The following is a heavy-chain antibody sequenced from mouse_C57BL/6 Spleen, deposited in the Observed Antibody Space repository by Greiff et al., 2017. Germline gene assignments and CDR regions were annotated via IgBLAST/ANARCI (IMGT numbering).Heavy chain of an antibody. J-gene: IGHJ3*01. CDR1: GFSFNTYA. D-gene: IGHD1-1*01. CDR3: VRPYYYGSSYDWFAY. V-gene: IGHV10-1*01. Sequence: DVMLVESGGGLVQPKGSLKLSCAASGFSFNTYAMNWVRQAPGKGLEWVARIRSKSNNYATYYADSVKDRFTISRDDSESMLYLQMNNLKTEDTAMYYCVRPYYYGSSYDWFAYWGQGTLVTVSA. CDR2: IRSKSNNYAT.